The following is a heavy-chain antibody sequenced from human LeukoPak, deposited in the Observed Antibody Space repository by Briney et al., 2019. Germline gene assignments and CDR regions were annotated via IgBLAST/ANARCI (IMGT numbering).Heavy chain of an antibody. V-gene: IGHV4-34*01. J-gene: IGHJ6*02. Sequence: SETLSLTCAVYGGSFSGYYWSWIRQPPGKGLEWIGEINHSGSTNYNPSLKSRVTIPVDTSKNQFSLKLSSVTAADTAVYYCARGQVVVVPAAIGRNYYYYYGMDVWGQGTTVTVSS. CDR1: GGSFSGYY. CDR2: INHSGST. CDR3: ARGQVVVVPAAIGRNYYYYYGMDV. D-gene: IGHD2-2*02.